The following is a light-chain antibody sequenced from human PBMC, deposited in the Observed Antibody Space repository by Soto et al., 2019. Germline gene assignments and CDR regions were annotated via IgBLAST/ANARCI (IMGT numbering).Light chain of an antibody. CDR3: QQYNNWPGT. CDR1: QSVSSN. V-gene: IGKV3-15*01. J-gene: IGKJ1*01. Sequence: EIVMTQSPATLSVSPGERPTLSCRASQSVSSNLAWYQQKPGQAPRLLIYGASTRATGFPARFSGSGSGTEFTLTISSLQSEDFAVYYCQQYNNWPGTFGQGTKVDI. CDR2: GAS.